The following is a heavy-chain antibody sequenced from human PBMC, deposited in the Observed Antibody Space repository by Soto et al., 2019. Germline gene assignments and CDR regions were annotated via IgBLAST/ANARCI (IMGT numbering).Heavy chain of an antibody. Sequence: SVKVSCKASGYTFTIYDMHWVRQAPGQGLEWMGGIIPMYGTTYYAQTFQGRVTISADESTSTAFMELSSLRSEDTAVYYCARIGTLDWIDDYWGQGTLVTVPS. CDR1: GYTFTIYD. CDR3: ARIGTLDWIDDY. V-gene: IGHV1-69*13. J-gene: IGHJ4*02. D-gene: IGHD1-1*01. CDR2: IIPMYGTT.